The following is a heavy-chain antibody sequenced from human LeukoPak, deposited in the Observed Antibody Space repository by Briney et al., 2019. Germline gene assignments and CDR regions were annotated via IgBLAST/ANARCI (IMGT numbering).Heavy chain of an antibody. CDR2: VYYSGST. J-gene: IGHJ5*02. CDR1: GGSISSSTYY. V-gene: IGHV4-39*01. CDR3: ARQWATSGWVFDWFDP. D-gene: IGHD6-19*01. Sequence: PSETLSLTCTVSGGSISSSTYYWGWIRQPSGKGLEWIGSVYYSGSTYYSPFLKSRVTISVDTSKSQFSLNLSSVTAADTAVYYCARQWATSGWVFDWFDPWGQGTLVTVSS.